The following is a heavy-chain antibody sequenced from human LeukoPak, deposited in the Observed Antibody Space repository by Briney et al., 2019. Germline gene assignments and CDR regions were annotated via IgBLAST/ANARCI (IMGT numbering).Heavy chain of an antibody. CDR2: ISGSGDRT. CDR3: ARGGTNYYYMDV. CDR1: GFTFNSYA. D-gene: IGHD3-10*01. J-gene: IGHJ6*03. V-gene: IGHV3-23*01. Sequence: TGGSLRLSCAASGFTFNSYAMSWVRQAPGKGLEWVSAISGSGDRTFYADSVKGRLTISRDNSKNTLYLQLNTVRAEDTALYYCARGGTNYYYMDVWGNGTTVTVSS.